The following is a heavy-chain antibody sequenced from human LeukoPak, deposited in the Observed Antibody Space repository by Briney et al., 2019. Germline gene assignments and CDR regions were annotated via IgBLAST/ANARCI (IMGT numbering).Heavy chain of an antibody. Sequence: GGSLRLSCAASGFTFSSYSMNWVRQAPGKGLEWVSYISSSSSTIYYADSVKGRFTISRDNAKNSLYLQMNSLRAEDTAVYYCARDGWYSGYDRWGSGAFDIWGQGTMVTVSS. V-gene: IGHV3-48*04. CDR2: ISSSSSTI. CDR1: GFTFSSYS. D-gene: IGHD5-12*01. J-gene: IGHJ3*02. CDR3: ARDGWYSGYDRWGSGAFDI.